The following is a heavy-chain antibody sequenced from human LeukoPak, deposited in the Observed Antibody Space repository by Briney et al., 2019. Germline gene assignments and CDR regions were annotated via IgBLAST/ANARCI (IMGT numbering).Heavy chain of an antibody. J-gene: IGHJ6*02. CDR2: INHSGST. Sequence: SETLSLTCAVYGGSFSGYYWSWLRQPPGKGLEWIGEINHSGSTNYNPSLKSRVTISVDTSKNQFSLKLSSVTAADTAVYYCARGPKRGYNVYYYYGMDVWGQGTTVTVSS. V-gene: IGHV4-34*01. D-gene: IGHD5-24*01. CDR3: ARGPKRGYNVYYYYGMDV. CDR1: GGSFSGYY.